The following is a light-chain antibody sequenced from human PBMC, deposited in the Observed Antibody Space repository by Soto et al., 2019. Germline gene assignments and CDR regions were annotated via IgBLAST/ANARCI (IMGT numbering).Light chain of an antibody. V-gene: IGKV3-15*01. J-gene: IGKJ1*01. CDR2: GAS. Sequence: EIMMTQSPATLSVSPGERATLSCRASQSVSSNLAWYQQRPGQAPRLLMSGASTRATGIPARFSGSGSGTEFSLTISSLQSEDFAVYYCQQYNNWPRTFGQGTKVDNK. CDR1: QSVSSN. CDR3: QQYNNWPRT.